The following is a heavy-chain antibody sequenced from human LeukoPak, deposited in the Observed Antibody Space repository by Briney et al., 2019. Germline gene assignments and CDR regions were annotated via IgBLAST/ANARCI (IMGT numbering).Heavy chain of an antibody. J-gene: IGHJ4*02. CDR3: ARGKSMEL. V-gene: IGHV1-18*01. Sequence: ASVKVSCKASGYSFASYGITWVRQAPGQGLEWMGWISAYNGDTSSAQKFQGRVTMTTDTSTSTAYMELRSLRSDDTAVYYCARGKSMELWGQGTLVTVSS. D-gene: IGHD1-7*01. CDR1: GYSFASYG. CDR2: ISAYNGDT.